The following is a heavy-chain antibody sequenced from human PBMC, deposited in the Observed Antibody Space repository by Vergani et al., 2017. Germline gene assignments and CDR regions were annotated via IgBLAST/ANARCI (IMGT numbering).Heavy chain of an antibody. Sequence: QVQLVQSGAEVGKPWASVKISCKASGYTFTAYYIHWVRQAPEQGLEWVGVISPDGFSTFYAQKFQGRVTITRDTSTSTVYVEVTSLRSDDTAVYYCARDRDFGYSNYLFDYWGQGTLVTVSS. CDR2: ISPDGFST. V-gene: IGHV1-46*01. D-gene: IGHD4-11*01. J-gene: IGHJ4*02. CDR3: ARDRDFGYSNYLFDY. CDR1: GYTFTAYY.